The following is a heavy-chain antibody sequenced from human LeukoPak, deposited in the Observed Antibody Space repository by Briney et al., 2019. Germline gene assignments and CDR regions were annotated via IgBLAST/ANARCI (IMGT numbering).Heavy chain of an antibody. J-gene: IGHJ4*02. Sequence: SVKVSCKASGGTFSSYAISWVRQAPGQGLEWMGRIIPILGIANYAQKFQGRVTITADESTSTAYMELSSLRSEDTAVYYCARSNQELRFTYFDYWGQGTLVTVSS. CDR2: IIPILGIA. CDR1: GGTFSSYA. D-gene: IGHD3-3*01. V-gene: IGHV1-69*04. CDR3: ARSNQELRFTYFDY.